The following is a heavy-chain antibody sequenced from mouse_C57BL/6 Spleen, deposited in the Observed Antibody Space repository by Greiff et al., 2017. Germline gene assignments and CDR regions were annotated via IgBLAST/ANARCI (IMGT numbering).Heavy chain of an antibody. CDR1: GYAFSSYW. V-gene: IGHV1-80*01. J-gene: IGHJ2*01. Sequence: VQLQQSGAELVKPGASVKISCKASGYAFSSYWMNWVKQRPGKGLEWIGQIYPGDGDTNYNGKFKGKATLTADKSSSTAYMQLSSLTSEDSAVYFCARWGGSSGVFDYWGQGTTLTVSS. CDR3: ARWGGSSGVFDY. D-gene: IGHD1-1*01. CDR2: IYPGDGDT.